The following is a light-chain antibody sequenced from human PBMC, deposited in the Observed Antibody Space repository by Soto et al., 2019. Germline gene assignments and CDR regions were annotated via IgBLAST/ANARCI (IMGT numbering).Light chain of an antibody. CDR3: QQYGSSPRT. CDR1: QGIRND. CDR2: GAS. Sequence: ASSLSASVGDRVTITCRASQGIRNDLGWYQQKPGQAPRLLIYGASSRATGIPDRFSGSGSGTDFTLTISRLEPEDFAVYYCQQYGSSPRTFGQGTKVDIK. V-gene: IGKV3-20*01. J-gene: IGKJ1*01.